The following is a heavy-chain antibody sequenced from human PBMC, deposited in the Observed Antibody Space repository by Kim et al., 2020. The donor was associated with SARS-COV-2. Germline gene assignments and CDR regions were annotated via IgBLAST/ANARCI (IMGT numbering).Heavy chain of an antibody. V-gene: IGHV3-13*01. D-gene: IGHD2-21*01. CDR3: ARAWLGEKGFDY. J-gene: IGHJ4*02. Sequence: YYPRFTKGRFTISRKKSKNSLNLQMNGLRAEDTAVYYGARAWLGEKGFDYWGQGTLVTVSS.